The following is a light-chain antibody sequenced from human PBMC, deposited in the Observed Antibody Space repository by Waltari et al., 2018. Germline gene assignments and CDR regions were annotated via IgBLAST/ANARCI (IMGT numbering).Light chain of an antibody. V-gene: IGLV2-14*03. CDR2: DVN. J-gene: IGLJ3*02. CDR3: GSYTSSSTLV. CDR1: SSDVGDYNF. Sequence: QSALTQPASVSGSPGQSITISCTGTSSDVGDYNFVSWYQQHPGKAPKLMIYDVNNRPSGVSTCFSGCKASNTASLTISGLQAEDEADYYCGSYTSSSTLVFGGGTKLTVL.